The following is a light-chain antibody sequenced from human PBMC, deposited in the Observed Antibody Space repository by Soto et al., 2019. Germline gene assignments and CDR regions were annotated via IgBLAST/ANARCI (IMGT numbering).Light chain of an antibody. Sequence: EIVLTQSPGTLSLSPGERATLSCRASQSFYNNYLAWYQQKPGQTPRLLVNGASNRATGIPDRFSGGGSGADFSLTISSREPEDFAVYYCQHYGLPHHSFVQGTRVEIK. V-gene: IGKV3-20*01. CDR3: QHYGLPHHS. CDR2: GAS. J-gene: IGKJ2*01. CDR1: QSFYNNY.